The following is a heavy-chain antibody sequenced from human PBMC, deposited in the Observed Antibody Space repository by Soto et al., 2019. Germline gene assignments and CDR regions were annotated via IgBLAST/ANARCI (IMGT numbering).Heavy chain of an antibody. CDR1: GGSISSSNW. Sequence: SETLSLTCAVSGGSISSSNWWSWVRQPPGKGLEWIGEIYHSGSTNYNPSLKSRVTISVDKSKNQFSLKLSSVTAADTAVYYCANRDQTGISLDYWGQGTLVTVSS. D-gene: IGHD1-1*01. CDR3: ANRDQTGISLDY. CDR2: IYHSGST. V-gene: IGHV4-4*02. J-gene: IGHJ4*02.